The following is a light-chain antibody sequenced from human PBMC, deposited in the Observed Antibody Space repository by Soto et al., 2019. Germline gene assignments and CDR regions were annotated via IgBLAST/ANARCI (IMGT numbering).Light chain of an antibody. Sequence: EIVMTQSPATLSVSPGETAFLSFRASQSVSSSYLAWYQQKPGQAPRLLIYGASSRATGIPDRFSGRGSGTDFTLTISRLEPEDFAVYYCQQYGSSPRTFGQGTKVDIK. CDR1: QSVSSSY. CDR3: QQYGSSPRT. J-gene: IGKJ1*01. CDR2: GAS. V-gene: IGKV3-20*01.